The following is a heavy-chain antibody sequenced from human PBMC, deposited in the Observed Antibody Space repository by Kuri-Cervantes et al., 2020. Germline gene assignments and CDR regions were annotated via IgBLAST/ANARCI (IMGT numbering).Heavy chain of an antibody. Sequence: ASVKVSCKASGYTFTSYGISWARQAPGQGLEWMGWISAYNGNTNYAQKLQGRVTMTTDTSTSTAYMELSRLRSDDTAVYYCARGPPRGCSGGSCPTVFDYWGQGTLVPSPQ. V-gene: IGHV1-18*01. CDR2: ISAYNGNT. CDR1: GYTFTSYG. CDR3: ARGPPRGCSGGSCPTVFDY. D-gene: IGHD2-15*01. J-gene: IGHJ4*02.